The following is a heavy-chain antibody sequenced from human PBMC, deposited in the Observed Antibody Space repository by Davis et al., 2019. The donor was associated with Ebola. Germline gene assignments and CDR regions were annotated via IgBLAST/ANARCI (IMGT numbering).Heavy chain of an antibody. V-gene: IGHV3-7*03. CDR2: IKQDGSEK. CDR1: GFTISQYW. J-gene: IGHJ6*03. Sequence: PAGSLRLSCAASGFTISQYWMNWVRQAQAKGLEWVANIKQDGSEKYYVDSVKGRFSISRDNVKNSLELQMNSLRAEDTAGYYCAGEATVLLWFEELFVTRGYSYMDVWGKGTTVTVSS. CDR3: AGEATVLLWFEELFVTRGYSYMDV. D-gene: IGHD3-10*01.